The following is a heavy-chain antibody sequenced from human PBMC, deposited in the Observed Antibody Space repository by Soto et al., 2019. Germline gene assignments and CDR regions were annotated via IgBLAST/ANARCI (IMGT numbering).Heavy chain of an antibody. J-gene: IGHJ3*02. V-gene: IGHV3-30*18. CDR2: ISYDGSNK. CDR3: AKEWDAFDI. CDR1: GFTFSSYG. Sequence: QVQLVESGGGVVQPGRSLRLSCAASGFTFSSYGMHWFRQAPGKGLEWVAVISYDGSNKYYADSVKGRFTISRDNSKNTLYLQMNSLRAADTAVYYCAKEWDAFDIWGQGTMVTVSS.